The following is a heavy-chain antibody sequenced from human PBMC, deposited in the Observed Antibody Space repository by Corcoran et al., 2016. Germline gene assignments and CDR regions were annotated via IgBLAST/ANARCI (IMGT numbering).Heavy chain of an antibody. D-gene: IGHD4-4*01. CDR2: IIPIFGAT. CDR1: GGSFSSYA. Sequence: QVQLVQSGAEVKKPGSSVKVSCKASGGSFSSYAISWVRQAPGQGLEWMGGIIPIFGATNYAQKFQGRVTITADESTSTAYMELSSLRSGDTAVYYGARARNTGTGIATLHYWGQGTLATVAS. CDR3: ARARNTGTGIATLHY. V-gene: IGHV1-69*01. J-gene: IGHJ4*02.